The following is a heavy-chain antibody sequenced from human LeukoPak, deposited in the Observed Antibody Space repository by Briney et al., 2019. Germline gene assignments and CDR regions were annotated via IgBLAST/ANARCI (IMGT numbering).Heavy chain of an antibody. Sequence: GGSLRLSCAASGFTFSSYAMSWVRQAPGKGLEWVSAISGSGGSTYYADSVKGRFTISRDNSKNTLYLQMNSLRDEDTAVYYCAKSYYDSSGYSFDYWGQGTLVTVSS. D-gene: IGHD3-22*01. CDR2: ISGSGGST. V-gene: IGHV3-23*01. J-gene: IGHJ4*02. CDR3: AKSYYDSSGYSFDY. CDR1: GFTFSSYA.